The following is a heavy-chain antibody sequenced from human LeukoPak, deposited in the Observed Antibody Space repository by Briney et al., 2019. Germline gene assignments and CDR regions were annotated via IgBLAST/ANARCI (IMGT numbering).Heavy chain of an antibody. V-gene: IGHV3-53*01. J-gene: IGHJ4*02. CDR1: GFTVSSYY. Sequence: GGSLRLSCAASGFTVSSYYMSWVRQPPGKGLEWVSIIYSGGSTYYADSVKGRFTISRDNSKNTLYLQMNSLRAEDTAVYYCARAQDTAMVYYFDSWGQGTLVTVSS. D-gene: IGHD5-18*01. CDR2: IYSGGST. CDR3: ARAQDTAMVYYFDS.